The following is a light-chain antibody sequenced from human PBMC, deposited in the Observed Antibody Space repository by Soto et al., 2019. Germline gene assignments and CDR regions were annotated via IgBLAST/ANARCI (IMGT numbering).Light chain of an antibody. Sequence: QSVLTQPPSVSGATGQRVTISCTGRSSNIGAGYDVHWYQQLPGTSPKLLIYGHSNRPSGVPDRFSGSKSGTSDSLAITGLQADDEADYYCQSYDSSLSGHVVFGGGTKLTVL. CDR3: QSYDSSLSGHVV. J-gene: IGLJ2*01. V-gene: IGLV1-40*01. CDR2: GHS. CDR1: SSNIGAGYD.